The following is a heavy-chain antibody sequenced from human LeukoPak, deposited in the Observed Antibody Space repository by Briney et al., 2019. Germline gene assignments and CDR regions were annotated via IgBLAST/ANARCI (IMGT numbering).Heavy chain of an antibody. CDR2: IIPILGIV. V-gene: IGHV1-69*02. CDR3: ASRYYDSSDYYKYYFDY. J-gene: IGHJ4*02. Sequence: SVEVSCKASGGTFSSYPISWVRRAPGQGLELMGRIIPILGIVNYAQKFQGRVTITADKSTTTAYMELSSLRSEDTAVYFCASRYYDSSDYYKYYFDYWGQGTLVTVPS. D-gene: IGHD3-22*01. CDR1: GGTFSSYP.